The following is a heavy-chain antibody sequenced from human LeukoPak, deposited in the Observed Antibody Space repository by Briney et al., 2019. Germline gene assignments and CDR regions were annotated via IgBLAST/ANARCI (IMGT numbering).Heavy chain of an antibody. V-gene: IGHV3-23*01. D-gene: IGHD3-10*01. CDR1: GFTFSTYA. CDR2: ISGSGGRT. Sequence: GGSLRLSCAASGFTFSTYAMSWVRQAPGKGQEWVSAISGSGGRTYYADSVKGRFTISRDNSKNTLYLQMNSLRAEGTAVYYCAKEKESSGYFDYWGQGTLVTVSS. CDR3: AKEKESSGYFDY. J-gene: IGHJ4*02.